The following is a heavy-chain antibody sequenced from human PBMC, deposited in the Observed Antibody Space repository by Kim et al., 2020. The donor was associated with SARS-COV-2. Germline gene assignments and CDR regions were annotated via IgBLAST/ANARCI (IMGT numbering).Heavy chain of an antibody. CDR2: ISYDASDK. CDR1: GFSFRSYG. Sequence: GGSLRLSCAASGFSFRSYGLHWVRQAPGKGPEWVAYISYDASDKFYADSVKGRFTISRDNSKNTLYLQTNSLRVDDTAVFYCARGPVDPKAGWYFDLWGRGTRVTVS. CDR3: ARGPVDPKAGWYFDL. J-gene: IGHJ2*01. V-gene: IGHV3-33*01. D-gene: IGHD6-13*01.